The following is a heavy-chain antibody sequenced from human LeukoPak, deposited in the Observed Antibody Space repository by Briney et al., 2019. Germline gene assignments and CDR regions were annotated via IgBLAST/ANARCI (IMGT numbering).Heavy chain of an antibody. CDR3: VKETGDLGQGGFEI. CDR1: FTFSTYP. Sequence: PGGSLRLSCAFTFSTYPIHWVRQAPGKGLEWMVVVSYDGRTTFYTDSVRGRFTISRDNSKNTVYLQMSSLRPEDTGVYYCVKETGDLGQGGFEIWGQGTMVIVS. CDR2: VSYDGRTT. J-gene: IGHJ3*02. D-gene: IGHD7-27*01. V-gene: IGHV3-30-3*02.